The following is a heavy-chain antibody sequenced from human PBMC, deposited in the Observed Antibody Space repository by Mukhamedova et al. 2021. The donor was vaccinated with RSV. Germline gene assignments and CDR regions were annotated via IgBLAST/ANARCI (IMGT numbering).Heavy chain of an antibody. D-gene: IGHD5-24*01. CDR2: VTDNSGST. CDR3: AKDHSPDGQTTTFDY. V-gene: IGHV3-23*01. Sequence: GKGLEWVSTVTDNSGSTYYADSVKGRFTVSRDNSKNTLYLQMNGLRADDTAVYYCAKDHSPDGQTTTFDYWGQGTLVTVS. J-gene: IGHJ4*02.